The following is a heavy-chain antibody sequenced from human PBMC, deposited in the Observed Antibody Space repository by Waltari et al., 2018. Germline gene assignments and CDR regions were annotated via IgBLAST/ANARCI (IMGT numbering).Heavy chain of an antibody. CDR1: GLIFSTYS. CDR2: ISSTGTTI. D-gene: IGHD3-9*01. Sequence: EVQLVESGGGLVQPGGSLRLSSAASGLIFSTYSLNWVRQAPGKGLEWVAYISSTGTTIYYTDSVQGRFTISRTNAQNSLYLRMNSLRAEDTAVYYCAREIRGTGYFPDAFDIWGQGTMVTVSS. J-gene: IGHJ3*02. CDR3: AREIRGTGYFPDAFDI. V-gene: IGHV3-48*01.